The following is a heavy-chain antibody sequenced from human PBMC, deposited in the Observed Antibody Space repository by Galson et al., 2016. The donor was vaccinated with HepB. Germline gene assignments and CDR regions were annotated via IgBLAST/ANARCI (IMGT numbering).Heavy chain of an antibody. V-gene: IGHV4-31*03. Sequence: TLSLTCTVSRDSISSGGYHWNWIRQHPGKGLEWIGYIYYSGRAYYNPSLKSRVTISIDTSKNQFFLKLSSVTAADTAVYYCAREGGNCGGDCWIDPWGQGTLVTVAS. D-gene: IGHD2-21*02. CDR1: RDSISSGGYH. J-gene: IGHJ5*02. CDR3: AREGGNCGGDCWIDP. CDR2: IYYSGRA.